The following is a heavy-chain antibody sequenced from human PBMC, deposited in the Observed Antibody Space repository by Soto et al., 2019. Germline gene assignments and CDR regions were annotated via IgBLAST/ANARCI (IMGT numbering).Heavy chain of an antibody. V-gene: IGHV5-51*01. CDR1: GYSFATFL. CDR3: ARHNDPTSGPGY. J-gene: IGHJ4*02. CDR2: IYPGDSDT. D-gene: IGHD3-10*01. Sequence: VESLKVSWKGAGYSFATFLSGWVRQMPGKGLEWMGIIYPGDSDTRYSPSFQGQVTISADKSITTAYLQWSSLRASDTAMYYCARHNDPTSGPGYWVQGTLVTVSS.